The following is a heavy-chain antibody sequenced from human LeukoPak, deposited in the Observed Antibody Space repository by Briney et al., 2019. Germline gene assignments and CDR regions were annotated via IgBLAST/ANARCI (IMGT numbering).Heavy chain of an antibody. CDR3: ARATSSGPIDY. CDR2: IYYSGST. J-gene: IGHJ4*02. Sequence: SETLSLTCTVSGGSISSGSYYWSWIRQPAGKGLEWIGSIYYSGSTYYNPSLKSRVTISVDTSKNQFSLKLSSVTAADTAVYYCARATSSGPIDYWGQGTLVTVSS. V-gene: IGHV4-39*07. CDR1: GGSISSGSYY. D-gene: IGHD3-10*01.